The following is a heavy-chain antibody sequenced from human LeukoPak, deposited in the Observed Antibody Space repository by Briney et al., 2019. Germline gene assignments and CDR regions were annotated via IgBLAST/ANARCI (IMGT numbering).Heavy chain of an antibody. Sequence: PGGSLRLSCAASGFTFSSYAMSWVRQAPGKGLEWVSAISGSGGSTYYADSVKGRFTISRDNSKNTLYLQMNSLRAEDTAVYYCAKVEDTEPPPTVAFDIWGQGTMVTVSS. V-gene: IGHV3-23*01. D-gene: IGHD5-18*01. J-gene: IGHJ3*02. CDR3: AKVEDTEPPPTVAFDI. CDR2: ISGSGGST. CDR1: GFTFSSYA.